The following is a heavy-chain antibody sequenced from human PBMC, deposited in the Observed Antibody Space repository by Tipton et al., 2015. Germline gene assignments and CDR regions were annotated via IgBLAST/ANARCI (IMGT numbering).Heavy chain of an antibody. V-gene: IGHV4-4*07. CDR1: GGSISSYY. J-gene: IGHJ5*02. Sequence: LRLSCTVSGGSISSYYWSWIRQPAGKGLEWIGRIYTSGSTNYNPSLKSRVTMSVDTSKNQFSLKLSSVTAADTAVYYCARGSSPGRRGLTWFDPWGQGTLVTVSS. D-gene: IGHD3-10*01. CDR3: ARGSSPGRRGLTWFDP. CDR2: IYTSGST.